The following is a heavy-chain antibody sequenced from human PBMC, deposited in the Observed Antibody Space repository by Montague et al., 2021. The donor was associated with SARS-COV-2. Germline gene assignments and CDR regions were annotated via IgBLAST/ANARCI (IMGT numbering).Heavy chain of an antibody. CDR1: GGSFSGHY. J-gene: IGHJ5*02. V-gene: IGHV4-34*01. Sequence: SETLSLTCAVYGGSFSGHYWGWIRQPPGRGLEWIGEINHSGSTNYNPSLKSRVTISVDTSKNQFSLKLSSVTAADTAVYYCASLTLGYCSSTSCYSDWFDPWGQGTLVTVSS. CDR3: ASLTLGYCSSTSCYSDWFDP. D-gene: IGHD2-2*02. CDR2: INHSGST.